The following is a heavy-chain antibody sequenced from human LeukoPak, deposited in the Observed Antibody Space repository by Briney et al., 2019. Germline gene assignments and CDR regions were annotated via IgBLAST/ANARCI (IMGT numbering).Heavy chain of an antibody. Sequence: GGSLRLSCVASGFTFSNYAMNWVRQAPGKGLEWISYISISSSTIYYADSVKGRFTVSRDDAKTSLYLQMNSLRAEDTAVYYCARRDSGSRGFDSWGQGTLVTVSS. D-gene: IGHD3-10*01. CDR1: GFTFSNYA. CDR2: ISISSSTI. V-gene: IGHV3-48*01. CDR3: ARRDSGSRGFDS. J-gene: IGHJ4*02.